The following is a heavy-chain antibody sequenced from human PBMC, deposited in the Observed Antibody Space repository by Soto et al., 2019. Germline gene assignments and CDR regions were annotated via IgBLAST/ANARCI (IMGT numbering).Heavy chain of an antibody. CDR1: GFTFSSSG. V-gene: IGHV3-30*18. Sequence: GGTLRLSCAASGFTFSSSGMHWVRQAPGKGLAWVAVISYEGSNKYYADSVKGRFTISRDNSKNTLYLQMNSLRAEDTAVYYCAKDGIQLWLDYFDYWGQGTLVTVSS. J-gene: IGHJ4*02. D-gene: IGHD5-18*01. CDR3: AKDGIQLWLDYFDY. CDR2: ISYEGSNK.